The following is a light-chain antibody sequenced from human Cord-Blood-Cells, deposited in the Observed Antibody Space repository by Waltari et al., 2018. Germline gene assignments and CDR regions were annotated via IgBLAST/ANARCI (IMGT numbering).Light chain of an antibody. CDR3: QQYDNRPYF. CDR2: DAS. V-gene: IGKV1-33*01. J-gene: IGKJ2*01. Sequence: DIQMTQSPSYLSESLGDRVPITCQVSQDVSNYLNWYQEKPGKAPKLLIYDASELETGGQSRFGGIGSGTDFTFTSSSLQPEVIATYYSQQYDNRPYFFGKGSKLEI. CDR1: QDVSNY.